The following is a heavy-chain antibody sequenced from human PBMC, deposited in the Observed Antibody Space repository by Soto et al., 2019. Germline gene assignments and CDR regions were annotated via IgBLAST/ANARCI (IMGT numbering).Heavy chain of an antibody. CDR2: ISAYNGNT. CDR3: ARVGTIYDFWSGYPHSARPYYFDY. CDR1: GYTFTSYG. J-gene: IGHJ4*02. V-gene: IGHV1-18*01. Sequence: VASVKVSCKASGYTFTSYGISWVRQAPGQGLEWMGWISAYNGNTNYAQKLQGRVTMTTDTSTSTAYMELRSLRSDDTAVYYCARVGTIYDFWSGYPHSARPYYFDYWGQGTLVTVSS. D-gene: IGHD3-3*01.